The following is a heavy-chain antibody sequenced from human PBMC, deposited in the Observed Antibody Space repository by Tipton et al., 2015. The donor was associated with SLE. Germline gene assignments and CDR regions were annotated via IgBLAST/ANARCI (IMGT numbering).Heavy chain of an antibody. CDR1: GGSFSGYY. D-gene: IGHD3-22*01. V-gene: IGHV4-34*01. J-gene: IGHJ6*02. Sequence: TLSLTCAVYGGSFSGYYWSWIRQPPGKGLEWIGEINHSGSTTYNPSLKSRVAMSVDTSKNQFSLKLNSVTAADTAVYYCAKKTMTTSGYYYGLDVWGQGTTVTISS. CDR3: AKKTMTTSGYYYGLDV. CDR2: INHSGST.